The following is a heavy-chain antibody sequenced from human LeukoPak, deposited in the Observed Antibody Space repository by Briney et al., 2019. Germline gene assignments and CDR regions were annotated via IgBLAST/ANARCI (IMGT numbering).Heavy chain of an antibody. V-gene: IGHV1-46*01. CDR3: ARLSGDYLPDY. J-gene: IGHJ4*02. CDR1: GYTFTSYY. D-gene: IGHD4-17*01. Sequence: GASVKVSCKASGYTFTSYYMHWVRQAPGQGLEWMGIINPSGGSTTYAQKFQGRVTMTRDTSTSTVYMELSSLRSEDTAVYYCARLSGDYLPDYWDQGTLVTVSS. CDR2: INPSGGST.